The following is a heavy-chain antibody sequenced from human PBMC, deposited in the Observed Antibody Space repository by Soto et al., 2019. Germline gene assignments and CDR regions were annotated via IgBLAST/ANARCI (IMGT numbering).Heavy chain of an antibody. D-gene: IGHD3-3*01. CDR1: GFTFDDYA. Sequence: PGGSLRLFCAASGFTFDDYAMHWVRQAPGKGLEWVSGMSWNSGSIGYADSVKGRFTISRDNAKNSLYLQMNSLRAEDTALYYCAKDQGRVYDFWSGYRTDAFDIWGQGTMVTVSS. J-gene: IGHJ3*02. CDR2: MSWNSGSI. CDR3: AKDQGRVYDFWSGYRTDAFDI. V-gene: IGHV3-9*01.